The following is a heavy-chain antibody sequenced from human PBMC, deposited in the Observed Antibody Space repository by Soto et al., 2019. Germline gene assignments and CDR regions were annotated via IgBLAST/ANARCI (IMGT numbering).Heavy chain of an antibody. CDR2: SSVYNGDP. Sequence: QVHLVQSGAEVRQPGAAVKVSCKASGYTFINYGIHWVRQAPGQGLEWMGWSSVYNGDPNYAQKVQGRVFMATATSTSKAYMELRSLRSDDTAVYYCARGGTYCNENGCLIYNDDLDVWGQGTTVTVSS. CDR1: GYTFINYG. CDR3: ARGGTYCNENGCLIYNDDLDV. J-gene: IGHJ6*02. V-gene: IGHV1-18*01. D-gene: IGHD4-17*01.